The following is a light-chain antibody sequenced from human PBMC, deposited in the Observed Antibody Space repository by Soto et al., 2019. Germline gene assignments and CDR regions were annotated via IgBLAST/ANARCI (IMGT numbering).Light chain of an antibody. Sequence: EIVMTQSPATLSVSPGERATLSCRASQGISRNLAWYQQKPDQAPRLLILGASTRATGIPARFSGSGSGTEFTLTISSLQSEDFAVYYCKQYNTWPPFTFGQGTRLEIK. J-gene: IGKJ5*01. V-gene: IGKV3-15*01. CDR1: QGISRN. CDR3: KQYNTWPPFT. CDR2: GAS.